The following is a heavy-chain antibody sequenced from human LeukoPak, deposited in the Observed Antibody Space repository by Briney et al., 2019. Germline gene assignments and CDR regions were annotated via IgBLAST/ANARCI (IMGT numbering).Heavy chain of an antibody. CDR1: GFTFSNAW. J-gene: IGHJ4*02. V-gene: IGHV3-15*01. CDR3: TTYIPTLGYCSGGSCYSFPFDY. D-gene: IGHD2-15*01. Sequence: GGSLRLSCAASGFTFSNAWMSWVRQAPGKGLEWVGRIKSKTDGGTTDYAAPVKGRFTISRDDSKNTLYLQMNSLKTEDTAVYYCTTYIPTLGYCSGGSCYSFPFDYWGQGTLVTVSS. CDR2: IKSKTDGGTT.